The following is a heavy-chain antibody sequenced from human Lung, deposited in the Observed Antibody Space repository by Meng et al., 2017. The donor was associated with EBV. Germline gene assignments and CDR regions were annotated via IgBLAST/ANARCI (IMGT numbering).Heavy chain of an antibody. V-gene: IGHV4-31*01. D-gene: IGHD5-18*01. CDR3: ARAVDTGYFDY. CDR1: GGSISSGGHY. Sequence: QVQLKESGPGLVKPSQTLSLTCTVSGGSISSGGHYWSWIRQHPGKSLEWIGYIYYSGSTYYNPSLKSLVSISVDTSNNQFSLKLSSVTAADTAVYYCARAVDTGYFDYWGQGTLVTVSS. J-gene: IGHJ4*02. CDR2: IYYSGST.